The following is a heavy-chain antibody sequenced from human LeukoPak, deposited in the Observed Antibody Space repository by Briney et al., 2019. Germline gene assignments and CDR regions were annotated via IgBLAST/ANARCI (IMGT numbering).Heavy chain of an antibody. Sequence: PSETLSLTCTVSGGSISSGDYYWSWIRQPPGKGLEWIGYIYYSGSTYYNPSLKSRVTISVDTSKNQFSLKLSSVTAADTAVYYCARGVTRVVPAAIRFGYYYYMDVWGKGTTVTVSS. V-gene: IGHV4-30-4*08. CDR2: IYYSGST. D-gene: IGHD2-2*02. J-gene: IGHJ6*03. CDR1: GGSISSGDYY. CDR3: ARGVTRVVPAAIRFGYYYYMDV.